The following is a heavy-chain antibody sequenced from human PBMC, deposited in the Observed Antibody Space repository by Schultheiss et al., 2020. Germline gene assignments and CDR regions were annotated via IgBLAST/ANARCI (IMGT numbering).Heavy chain of an antibody. V-gene: IGHV4-59*12. D-gene: IGHD3-3*01. J-gene: IGHJ4*02. CDR2: IYYSGST. CDR1: GGSIGSYY. CDR3: AREKSPYYDFWSGHYFDY. Sequence: SETLSLTCTVSGGSIGSYYWSWIRQPPGKGLEWIWYIYYSGSTNYNPSLKSRVTISVDTSKNQFSLKLSSVTAADTAVYYCAREKSPYYDFWSGHYFDYWGQGTLVNGYS.